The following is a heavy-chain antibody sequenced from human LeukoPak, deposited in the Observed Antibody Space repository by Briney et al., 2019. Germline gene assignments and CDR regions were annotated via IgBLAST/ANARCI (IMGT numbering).Heavy chain of an antibody. V-gene: IGHV1-3*01. CDR1: GYTFTSYA. J-gene: IGHJ5*02. CDR2: INVGNDNK. CDR3: ASENWFDP. Sequence: ASVKVSCKASGYTFTSYAIHWVRQAPGQRLEWMGWINVGNDNKIYSQKFQDRFTITKDTPASTVYMELSSLRSEDTAVYYCASENWFDPWGQGTLVTVSS.